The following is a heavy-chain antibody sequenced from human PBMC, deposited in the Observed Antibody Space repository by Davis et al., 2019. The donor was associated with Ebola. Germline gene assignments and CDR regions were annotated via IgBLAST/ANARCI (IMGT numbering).Heavy chain of an antibody. CDR1: GCSISSYY. V-gene: IGHV4-59*01. Sequence: LSFTAPGCSISSYYWSWIRQPPGKGLEWIGYIYYSGNTNYNPSLKSRVTISVDTSKNQFSLKLSSVTAADTAVYYCARIAAAGPYYFDYWGQGTLVTVSS. CDR2: IYYSGNT. J-gene: IGHJ4*02. D-gene: IGHD6-13*01. CDR3: ARIAAAGPYYFDY.